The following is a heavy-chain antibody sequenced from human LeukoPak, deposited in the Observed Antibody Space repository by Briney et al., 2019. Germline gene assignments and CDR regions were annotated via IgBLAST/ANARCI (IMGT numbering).Heavy chain of an antibody. V-gene: IGHV3-49*04. CDR1: GFTFGDYA. Sequence: GGSLRLSCTASGFTFGDYAMTWVRQAPGKGLEWVGFIRSKAYGGTIEYAASVKGRFTISRDDSKSSAYLQMNSLKTEDTAVYYCIRGRVHLDYWGQGTLVTVSS. CDR2: IRSKAYGGTI. CDR3: IRGRVHLDY. J-gene: IGHJ4*02.